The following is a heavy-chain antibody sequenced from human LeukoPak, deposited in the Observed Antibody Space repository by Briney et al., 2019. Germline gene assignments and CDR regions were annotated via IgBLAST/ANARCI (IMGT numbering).Heavy chain of an antibody. D-gene: IGHD6-13*01. CDR3: ARDYSSSFFDY. V-gene: IGHV3-30*04. J-gene: IGHJ4*02. Sequence: GRSLRLSCAASGFTFSSYAMHWVRQAPGKGLEGVAVISYDGSNKYYADSVKGRFTISRDNSKNTLYLQMNSLRAEDTAVYYCARDYSSSFFDYWGQGTLVTVSS. CDR2: ISYDGSNK. CDR1: GFTFSSYA.